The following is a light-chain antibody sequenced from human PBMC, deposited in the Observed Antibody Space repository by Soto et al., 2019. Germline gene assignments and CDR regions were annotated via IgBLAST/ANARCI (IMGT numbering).Light chain of an antibody. V-gene: IGKV3-20*01. CDR2: GAS. CDR3: QQSFTTPLT. J-gene: IGKJ4*01. Sequence: EIVLTQSPGTLSLSPGERATLSCRASQSVSSNYLAWYQQKPGQAPRLLIYGASTRATGFPARFSGSGSGTNFTLTINSLQPEDFATYFCQQSFTTPLTFGGGTKVDIK. CDR1: QSVSSNY.